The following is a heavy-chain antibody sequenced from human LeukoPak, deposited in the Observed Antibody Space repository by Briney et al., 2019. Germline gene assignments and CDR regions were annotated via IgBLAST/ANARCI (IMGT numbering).Heavy chain of an antibody. CDR2: ISSSSSTI. CDR3: ARDPLDFSFDY. V-gene: IGHV3-48*02. CDR1: GFTFSSYS. Sequence: GGSLRLSCAASGFTFSSYSMNWVRQAPGKGLEWVSYISSSSSTIYYADSVKGRFTISRDNAKNSLYLQMNSLRDADTAVYYCARDPLDFSFDYWGQGTLVTVSS. J-gene: IGHJ4*02. D-gene: IGHD2/OR15-2a*01.